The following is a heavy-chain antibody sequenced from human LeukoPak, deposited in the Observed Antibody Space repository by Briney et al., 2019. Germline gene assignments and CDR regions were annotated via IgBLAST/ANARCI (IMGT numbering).Heavy chain of an antibody. D-gene: IGHD1-1*01. J-gene: IGHJ2*01. Sequence: SETLSLTCAVYGGSFSGYYWSWIRQPPGRGLEWIGEINHSGSTNYNPSLKSRVTISVDTSKNQFSLSLSSVTAADTAVYYCARLSLMNPQLAYWYFDVWGRGTLVTVSS. CDR1: GGSFSGYY. CDR2: INHSGST. CDR3: ARLSLMNPQLAYWYFDV. V-gene: IGHV4-34*01.